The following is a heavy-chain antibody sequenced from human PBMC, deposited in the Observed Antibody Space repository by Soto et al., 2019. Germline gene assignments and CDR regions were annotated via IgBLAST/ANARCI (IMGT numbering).Heavy chain of an antibody. CDR2: ISSSSSTI. D-gene: IGHD1-1*01. J-gene: IGHJ6*03. V-gene: IGHV3-48*04. CDR3: ARVQLGSRTYYYYDIDV. Sequence: GGSLRLSCAASGFTFSSYSMNWVRQAPGKGLEWVSYISSSSSTIYYADSVKGRFTISRDNAKNTLYLQMNSLRAEDTAVYYCARVQLGSRTYYYYDIDVWGKGTTVTVSS. CDR1: GFTFSSYS.